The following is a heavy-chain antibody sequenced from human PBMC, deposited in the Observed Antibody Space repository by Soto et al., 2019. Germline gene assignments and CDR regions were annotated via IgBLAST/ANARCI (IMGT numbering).Heavy chain of an antibody. J-gene: IGHJ4*02. CDR3: GKMPTGSGSSKFDY. Sequence: GGSLSLSCAASGFTFRAYAMNWVRQAPGKGLEWISAISGSGSFTHYADSVRGRFTISRDNSQNQLYLQMNNLRGDDTGMYYCGKMPTGSGSSKFDYWGQGIQVTVSS. CDR2: ISGSGSFT. V-gene: IGHV3-23*01. D-gene: IGHD3-10*01. CDR1: GFTFRAYA.